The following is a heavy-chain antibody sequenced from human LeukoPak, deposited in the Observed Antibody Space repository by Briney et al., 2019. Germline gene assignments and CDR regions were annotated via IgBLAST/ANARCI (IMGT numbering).Heavy chain of an antibody. CDR3: ARDSRNDFWSGYPLGNWFDP. D-gene: IGHD3-3*01. CDR1: GGSISSYY. J-gene: IGHJ5*02. CDR2: IYTSGST. Sequence: SETLSLTCTVSGGSISSYYWSWIRQPAGKGLEWIGRIYTSGSTNYNPSLKSRVTMSVDTSKNQFSLKLSSVTAADTAVYCCARDSRNDFWSGYPLGNWFDPWGQGTLVTVSS. V-gene: IGHV4-4*07.